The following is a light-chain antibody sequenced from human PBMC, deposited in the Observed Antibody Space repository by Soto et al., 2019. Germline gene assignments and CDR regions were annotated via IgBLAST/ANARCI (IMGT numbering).Light chain of an antibody. CDR3: QQSYSTPPRT. CDR2: AAS. V-gene: IGKV1-39*01. Sequence: IQMTQSPSSLSASVGDIFTITFRASQSISSYLNWYQQKPGKAPKLLIYAASSLQSGVPSRFSGSGSGTDFTLTISSLQPEDFATYYCQQSYSTPPRTFGQGTKVDI. J-gene: IGKJ1*01. CDR1: QSISSY.